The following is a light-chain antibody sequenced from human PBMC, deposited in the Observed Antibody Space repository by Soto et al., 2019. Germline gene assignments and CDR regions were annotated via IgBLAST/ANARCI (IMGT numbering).Light chain of an antibody. Sequence: EIVLTQSPGTLSLSPGESATLSCRASQSVGRNYLAWFQHKPDQAPRLLIYDASNRATGVPDRFSGSGSGTDFTLSVTRLEPEHFAVYYCHQYAVSPLTFGGGTTVEIK. CDR3: HQYAVSPLT. J-gene: IGKJ4*01. CDR2: DAS. V-gene: IGKV3-20*01. CDR1: QSVGRNY.